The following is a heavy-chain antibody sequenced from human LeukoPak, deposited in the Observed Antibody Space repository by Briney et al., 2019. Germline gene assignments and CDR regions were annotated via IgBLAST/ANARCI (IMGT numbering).Heavy chain of an antibody. CDR2: ISGSGGST. D-gene: IGHD3-9*01. CDR1: GFTFSSYA. CDR3: AKDHYDILTGYYTHGDY. Sequence: PGGSLRLSCAASGFTFSSYAMSWVRQAPGKGLEWVSAISGSGGSTYYADSVKGRFTISRDNSKNTLYLQMNSLRAEDTAVYYCAKDHYDILTGYYTHGDYWGQGTLVTVSS. V-gene: IGHV3-23*01. J-gene: IGHJ4*02.